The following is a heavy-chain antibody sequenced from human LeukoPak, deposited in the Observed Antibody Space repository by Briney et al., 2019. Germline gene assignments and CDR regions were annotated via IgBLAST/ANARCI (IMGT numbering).Heavy chain of an antibody. CDR2: ISWNSGNI. CDR1: GFTFSSYE. D-gene: IGHD5-18*01. Sequence: QPGGSLRLSCAASGFTFSSYEMNWVRQAPGKGLEWVSGISWNSGNIDYADSVKGRFTISRDNAKNSLYLQMNSLRAEDTALYYCAKGRGYNYGYIFGYFDYWGQGTLVTVSS. V-gene: IGHV3-9*01. CDR3: AKGRGYNYGYIFGYFDY. J-gene: IGHJ4*02.